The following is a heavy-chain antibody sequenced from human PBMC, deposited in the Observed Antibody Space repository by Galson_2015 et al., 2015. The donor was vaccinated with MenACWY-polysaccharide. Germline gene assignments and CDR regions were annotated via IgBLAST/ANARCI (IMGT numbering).Heavy chain of an antibody. V-gene: IGHV3-30*02. CDR1: GFIFRSYG. J-gene: IGHJ4*02. D-gene: IGHD4-17*01. CDR2: IQYDGGKE. Sequence: SLRLSCAASGFIFRSYGIHWVRQAPGKGLEWVTFIQYDGGKEYYSDSVKGRFTISRDNSKNTLYLQMSSLRAEDTAVYYCAKDYDYGDYATDYWGQGTLVTVSS. CDR3: AKDYDYGDYATDY.